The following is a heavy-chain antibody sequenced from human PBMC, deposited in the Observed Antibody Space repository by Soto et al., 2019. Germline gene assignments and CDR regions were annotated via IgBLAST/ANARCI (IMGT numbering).Heavy chain of an antibody. CDR2: IYYSGST. CDR1: GGSISSSSNH. V-gene: IGHV4-39*01. CDR3: ARLPQRITIAAN. D-gene: IGHD3-3*01. J-gene: IGHJ4*02. Sequence: QLKLQESGPGLVKPSETLSLTCTVSGGSISSSSNHWGWIRQPPGKGLEWIGSIYYSGSTYYNPSLNSRVTTLVDTSKNLFSLRLSSVTAAGTAVYYCARLPQRITIAANWGRGPLFTSSS.